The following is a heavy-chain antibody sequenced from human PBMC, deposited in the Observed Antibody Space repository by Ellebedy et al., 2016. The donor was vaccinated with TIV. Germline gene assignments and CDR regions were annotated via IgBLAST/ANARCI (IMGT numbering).Heavy chain of an antibody. D-gene: IGHD4-17*01. CDR1: GDSLSRYY. Sequence: SETLSLXXTVSGDSLSRYYWSWIRQPAGKGLEWIGRIYTSGLTNYNPSLKSRVTMSIDASKRQFSLKLSSVTAADTAVYYCARGPGGNGDPPLDYWGQGTLVTVSS. CDR2: IYTSGLT. V-gene: IGHV4-4*07. J-gene: IGHJ4*02. CDR3: ARGPGGNGDPPLDY.